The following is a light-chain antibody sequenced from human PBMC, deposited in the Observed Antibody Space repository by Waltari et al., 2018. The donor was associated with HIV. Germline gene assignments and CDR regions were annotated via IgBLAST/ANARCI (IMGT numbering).Light chain of an antibody. J-gene: IGLJ1*01. V-gene: IGLV2-11*01. CDR2: DVS. Sequence: QSALTQPRSVSGSPGQSVTISCTGTSSDVGDYNSVSWYQQHPGKAPKLMIYDVSKWPSGVPERFSGSKSGNTASLTISGLQAEEEADYYCCSDAGTDTYVVGTGTKVTVL. CDR3: CSDAGTDTYV. CDR1: SSDVGDYNS.